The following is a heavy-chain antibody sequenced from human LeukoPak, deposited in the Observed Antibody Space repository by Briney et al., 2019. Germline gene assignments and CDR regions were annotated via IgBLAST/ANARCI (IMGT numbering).Heavy chain of an antibody. J-gene: IGHJ4*02. D-gene: IGHD3-10*01. CDR1: GFTFSSYA. V-gene: IGHV3-23*01. CDR3: TTTLYYYGSGSYYLDY. Sequence: GGSLRLSCAASGFTFSSYAMSWVRQAPGKGLEWVSAISGSGGSTYYADSVKGRFTISRDNSKNTLYLQMNSLRAEDTAVYYCTTTLYYYGSGSYYLDYWGQGTLVTVSS. CDR2: ISGSGGST.